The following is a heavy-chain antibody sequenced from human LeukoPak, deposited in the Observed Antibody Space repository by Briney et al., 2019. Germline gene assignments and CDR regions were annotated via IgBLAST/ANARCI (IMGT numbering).Heavy chain of an antibody. Sequence: SETLSLTCTVSGGSISSYYWSWIRQPPGEGLEWIGYIYYSGSTNYNPSLKSRVTISVDTSKNQFSLKLSSVTAADTAVYYCARDHPRITIFGVASPDAFDIWGQGTMVTVSS. CDR2: IYYSGST. J-gene: IGHJ3*02. D-gene: IGHD3-3*01. CDR3: ARDHPRITIFGVASPDAFDI. V-gene: IGHV4-59*01. CDR1: GGSISSYY.